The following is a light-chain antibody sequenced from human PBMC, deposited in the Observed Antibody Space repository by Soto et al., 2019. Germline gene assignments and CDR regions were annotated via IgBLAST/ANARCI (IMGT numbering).Light chain of an antibody. Sequence: ETVLTQSPGTVSLSPGESATLSCRASQSIGKSYLAWFQHKPGQAPRLLIYGASTRATGIPDRFRGNGSGTDFTLTVSRLESEDFAVYYCQQYAESPPTFGGGTKVDIK. J-gene: IGKJ4*01. CDR2: GAS. CDR1: QSIGKSY. V-gene: IGKV3-20*01. CDR3: QQYAESPPT.